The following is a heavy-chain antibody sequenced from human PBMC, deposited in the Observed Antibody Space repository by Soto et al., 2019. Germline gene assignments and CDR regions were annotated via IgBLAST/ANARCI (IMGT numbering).Heavy chain of an antibody. Sequence: QSGGSLRLSCAASGFTFNSYAMSWVRQAPGKGLEWVSAISGRGDTTYYADSVKGRFTISSDNSKNTLYLQMNSLRAEDTAIYYCAKDFSRFESWGQGTLVTVSS. CDR3: AKDFSRFES. CDR2: ISGRGDTT. V-gene: IGHV3-23*01. CDR1: GFTFNSYA. J-gene: IGHJ4*02.